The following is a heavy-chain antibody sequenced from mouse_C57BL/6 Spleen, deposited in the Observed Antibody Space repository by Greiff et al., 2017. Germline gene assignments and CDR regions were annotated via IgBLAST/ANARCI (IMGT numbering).Heavy chain of an antibody. CDR2: IYPGDGDT. Sequence: VQLVESGAELVKPGASVKISCKASGYAFSSYWMNWVKQRPGKGLEWIGQIYPGDGDTNYNGKFKGKATLTADKSSSTAYMQLSSLTSEDSAVYFCARGSSYVFFDYWGQGTTLTVSS. J-gene: IGHJ2*01. CDR1: GYAFSSYW. V-gene: IGHV1-80*01. D-gene: IGHD1-1*01. CDR3: ARGSSYVFFDY.